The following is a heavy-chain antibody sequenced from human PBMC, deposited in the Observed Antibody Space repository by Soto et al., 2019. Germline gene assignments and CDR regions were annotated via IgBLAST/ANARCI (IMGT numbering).Heavy chain of an antibody. CDR2: IYPGDSDT. Sequence: GESLKISCKGSGYSFTSYWIGWVRQMPGKGLEWMGIIYPGDSDTRYSPSFQGQVTISADKSISTAYLQWSSLKASDTAMYYCAREVSYSRSDDYYYYYGMDGWGQWITLAVAS. D-gene: IGHD4-4*01. CDR3: AREVSYSRSDDYYYYYGMDG. CDR1: GYSFTSYW. V-gene: IGHV5-51*01. J-gene: IGHJ6*02.